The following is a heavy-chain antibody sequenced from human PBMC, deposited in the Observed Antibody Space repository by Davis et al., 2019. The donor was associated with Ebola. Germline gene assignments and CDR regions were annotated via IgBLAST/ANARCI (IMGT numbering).Heavy chain of an antibody. V-gene: IGHV3-9*01. CDR2: ITWDGRSA. D-gene: IGHD3-10*01. CDR1: GFTFDDYA. CDR3: AKDILDYVSGSFDDPNLRLHYYGMDV. J-gene: IGHJ6*02. Sequence: PGGSLRLSCRASGFTFDDYAMHWVRQLPGKGLEWVSSITWDGRSAAYAASLEGRFTISRDNDKNSLSLQMNSLRAEDTAVYFCAKDILDYVSGSFDDPNLRLHYYGMDVWGQGTTVTVSS.